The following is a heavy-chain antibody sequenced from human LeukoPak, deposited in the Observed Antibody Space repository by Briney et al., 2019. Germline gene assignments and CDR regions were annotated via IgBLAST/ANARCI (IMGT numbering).Heavy chain of an antibody. CDR1: TSR. CDR3: ARGGAGTLEAVD. D-gene: IGHD6-19*01. V-gene: IGHV1-8*02. Sequence: ASVKVSCKATSRISWVRQATGQGLEWMGWMNPNSGDTGYAQKLQGRVTMTRDTSISTAYMELSSLTSDDTAVYYCARGGAGTLEAVDWGQGTLVTVSS. J-gene: IGHJ4*02. CDR2: MNPNSGDT.